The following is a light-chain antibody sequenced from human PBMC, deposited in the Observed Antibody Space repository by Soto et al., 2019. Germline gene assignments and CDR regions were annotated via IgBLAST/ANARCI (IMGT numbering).Light chain of an antibody. CDR2: GAS. V-gene: IGKV3-15*01. J-gene: IGKJ1*01. CDR3: QQYGSSGT. Sequence: EILMTQSPDTLSVSPGESATLSCRASQRVYSNLAWYQQRPGQAPRLLIYGASTRATGVPARFSGSGSGTDFTLTISRLEPEDFAVYYCQQYGSSGTFGQGTKVDIK. CDR1: QRVYSN.